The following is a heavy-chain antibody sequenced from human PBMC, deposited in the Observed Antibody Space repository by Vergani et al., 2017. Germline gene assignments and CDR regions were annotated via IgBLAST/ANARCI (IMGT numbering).Heavy chain of an antibody. CDR3: AGANYYGSGRKEYYYYGMDV. Sequence: QVQLQESGPGLVKPSETLSLTCTVSGGSISSYYWSWIRQPPGKGLEWIGYIYYSGSTNYNPSLKSRVTISGDTSKNQFSLKLSSVTAADTAVYYCAGANYYGSGRKEYYYYGMDVWGQGTTVTVSS. V-gene: IGHV4-59*08. CDR1: GGSISSYY. D-gene: IGHD3-10*01. J-gene: IGHJ6*02. CDR2: IYYSGST.